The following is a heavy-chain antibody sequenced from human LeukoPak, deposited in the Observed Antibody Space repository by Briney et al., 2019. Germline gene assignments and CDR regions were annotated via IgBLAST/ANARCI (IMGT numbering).Heavy chain of an antibody. Sequence: GGSLRLSCAASGFTFSSYSMHWVRQAPGKGLEFVSAISSNGGRKYYANSVKGRFTISRDISKNTLYLQTGSLRPEDMAVYYCARVDYGSGCDSWGQGTLVTVSS. CDR2: ISSNGGRK. J-gene: IGHJ4*02. CDR3: ARVDYGSGCDS. CDR1: GFTFSSYS. D-gene: IGHD6-19*01. V-gene: IGHV3-64*01.